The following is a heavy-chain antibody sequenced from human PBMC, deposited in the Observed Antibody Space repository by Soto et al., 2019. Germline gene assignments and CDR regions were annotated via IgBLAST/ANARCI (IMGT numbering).Heavy chain of an antibody. Sequence: SQTLSLTCAISGDTVSSNSAAWNWIRQSPSRGLEWLGRTYYRSKWYNDYAVSVKSRININADTSNNQFSLQLSSVTPEDTAVYLCARDKDSGAYYGCPRRLENLYALDVWGQGTTVTVSS. J-gene: IGHJ6*02. CDR3: ARDKDSGAYYGCPRRLENLYALDV. D-gene: IGHD3-10*01. V-gene: IGHV6-1*01. CDR2: TYYRSKWYN. CDR1: GDTVSSNSAA.